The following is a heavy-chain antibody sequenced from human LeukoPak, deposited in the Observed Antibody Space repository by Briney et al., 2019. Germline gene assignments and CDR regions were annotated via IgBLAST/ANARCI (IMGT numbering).Heavy chain of an antibody. CDR3: AKTTAGYSGGRYPGWPLDY. Sequence: GGSLRLSCAASGFTFRSYAIYCVREAPGGGLEWGSGIIVSGGDTYFADYVKGRFTISRDNSPNTVFLQMDSLRAEDRAVYYCAKTTAGYSGGRYPGWPLDYWGQGSLVTVSS. CDR2: IIVSGGDT. V-gene: IGHV3-23*01. J-gene: IGHJ4*02. D-gene: IGHD5-12*01. CDR1: GFTFRSYA.